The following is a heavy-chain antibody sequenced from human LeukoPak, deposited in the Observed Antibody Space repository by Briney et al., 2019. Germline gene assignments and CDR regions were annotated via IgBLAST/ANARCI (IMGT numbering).Heavy chain of an antibody. Sequence: SETLSLTCTVSGGSMSNYYWSWIRQPPGMGLEWITYIYQTGNTDYNPSLKSRVTISLDTSKNQFSLKLSSVTAADTAVYYCARGGYYDSSGYRLWGQGTLVTVSS. D-gene: IGHD3-22*01. J-gene: IGHJ4*02. CDR3: ARGGYYDSSGYRL. CDR2: IYQTGNT. V-gene: IGHV4-59*01. CDR1: GGSMSNYY.